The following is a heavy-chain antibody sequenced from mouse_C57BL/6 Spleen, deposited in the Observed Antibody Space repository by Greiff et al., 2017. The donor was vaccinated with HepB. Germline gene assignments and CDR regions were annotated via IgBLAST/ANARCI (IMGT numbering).Heavy chain of an antibody. V-gene: IGHV1-55*01. Sequence: QVHVKQPGAELVKPGASVKMSCKASGYTFTSYWITWVKQRPGQGLEWIGDIYPGSGSTNYNEKFKSKATLTVDTSSSTAYMQLSSLTSEDSAVYYCARDPRGGFDYWGQGTTLTVSS. J-gene: IGHJ2*01. CDR1: GYTFTSYW. CDR3: ARDPRGGFDY. CDR2: IYPGSGST.